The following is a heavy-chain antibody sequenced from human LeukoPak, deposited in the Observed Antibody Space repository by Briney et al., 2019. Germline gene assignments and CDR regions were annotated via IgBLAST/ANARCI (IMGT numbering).Heavy chain of an antibody. CDR2: IIPIFGTA. D-gene: IGHD4-17*01. CDR3: AREGDASSDYGDFDY. V-gene: IGHV1-69*01. CDR1: GGTFSSYA. Sequence: GSSVKVSCKASGGTFSSYAISWVRQAPGQGLEWMGGIIPIFGTANYAQKFQGRVTITADESTSTAYMKLSSLRSEDTAVYYCAREGDASSDYGDFDYWGQGALVTVSS. J-gene: IGHJ4*02.